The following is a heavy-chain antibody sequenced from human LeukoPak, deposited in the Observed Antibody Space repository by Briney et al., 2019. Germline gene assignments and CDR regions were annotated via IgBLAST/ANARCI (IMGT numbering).Heavy chain of an antibody. J-gene: IGHJ4*02. CDR1: GFTFSSYW. Sequence: GGSLRLSCAASGFTFSSYWMTWVRQTPGKGLEWVAHIKGDGSERYYADSVKGRFTISRDNSKNTLYLQMNSLRAEDTAVYYCTRDVGHSALANWGQGVLVTVSS. V-gene: IGHV3-7*01. CDR3: TRDVGHSALAN. D-gene: IGHD5-18*01. CDR2: IKGDGSER.